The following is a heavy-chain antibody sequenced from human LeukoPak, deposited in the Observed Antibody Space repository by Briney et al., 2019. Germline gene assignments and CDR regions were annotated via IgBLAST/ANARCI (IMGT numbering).Heavy chain of an antibody. CDR2: LYYTGSA. Sequence: PSETLSLTCGVSGYSISSGFYWGWIRQPPGKGLQWIGSLYYTGSAEYNPSLKSRLTMSMDKSKNQFSLKLNSVTAADTAVYYCARGETNSGSHHAFDIWGQGTMVTVSS. D-gene: IGHD1-26*01. CDR3: ARGETNSGSHHAFDI. CDR1: GYSISSGFY. V-gene: IGHV4-38-2*01. J-gene: IGHJ3*02.